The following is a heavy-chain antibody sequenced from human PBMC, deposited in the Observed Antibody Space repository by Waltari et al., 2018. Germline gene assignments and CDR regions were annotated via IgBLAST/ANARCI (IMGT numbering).Heavy chain of an antibody. CDR1: GFTFSSYW. D-gene: IGHD6-13*01. Sequence: EVQLVESGGGLVQPGGSLRLSCAASGFTFSSYWMSWVRQAPGKGLEWVANIKQDGSEKYYVDSVKGRFTISRDNAKNSLYLQMNSLRAEDTAVYYCARDKLPGYSSSQPAFDYWGQGTLVTVSS. V-gene: IGHV3-7*01. CDR3: ARDKLPGYSSSQPAFDY. J-gene: IGHJ4*02. CDR2: IKQDGSEK.